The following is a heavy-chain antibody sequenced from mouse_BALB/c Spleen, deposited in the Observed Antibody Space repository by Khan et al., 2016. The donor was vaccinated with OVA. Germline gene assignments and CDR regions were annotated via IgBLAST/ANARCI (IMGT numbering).Heavy chain of an antibody. CDR1: GYTFTSYW. D-gene: IGHD1-1*01. Sequence: DLVKPGTSVKLSCKASGYTFTSYWINWIKQRPGQGLEWIGRIGPGSSNTYYNEMFKGKAALTVDTSSSTAYIHLSSLSSDDSAVYFCARENYYGRNCYAMDYWGQGTSVTVSS. V-gene: IGHV1S41*01. CDR2: IGPGSSNT. CDR3: ARENYYGRNCYAMDY. J-gene: IGHJ4*01.